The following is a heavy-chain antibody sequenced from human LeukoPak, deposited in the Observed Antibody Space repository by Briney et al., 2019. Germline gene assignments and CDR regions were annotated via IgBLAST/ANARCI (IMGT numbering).Heavy chain of an antibody. CDR3: ARGDSSSWYPYYFDY. CDR2: IIPIFGTA. V-gene: IGHV1-69*13. J-gene: IGHJ4*02. Sequence: GASVKVSCKASGGTFSSYAISWVRQAPGQGLEWMGGIIPIFGTANYAQKFQGRVTITADESTSTAYMELSSLRSEDTAVCYCARGDSSSWYPYYFDYWGQGTLVTVSS. D-gene: IGHD6-13*01. CDR1: GGTFSSYA.